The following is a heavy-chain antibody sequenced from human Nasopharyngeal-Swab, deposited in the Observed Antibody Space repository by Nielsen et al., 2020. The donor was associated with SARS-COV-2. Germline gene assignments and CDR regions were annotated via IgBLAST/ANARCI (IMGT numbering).Heavy chain of an antibody. V-gene: IGHV3-74*01. CDR3: ASQLGHPDS. D-gene: IGHD2-2*01. J-gene: IGHJ4*02. CDR1: GFTFSSHW. CDR2: ISEDGSIT. Sequence: GGSLRLSCAASGFTFSSHWMHWVRQAPGKGLVWVSRISEDGSITTYADSVKGRFTISRDTAENTLFLQMHSLRADDTAIYYCASQLGHPDSWGQGTLVTVSS.